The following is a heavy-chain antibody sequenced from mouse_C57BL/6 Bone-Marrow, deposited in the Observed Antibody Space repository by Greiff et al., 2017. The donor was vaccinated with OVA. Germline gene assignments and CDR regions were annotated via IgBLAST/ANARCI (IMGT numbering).Heavy chain of an antibody. D-gene: IGHD1-1*01. CDR1: GYTFTSYW. CDR2: IYPGSGST. CDR3: AGRYYGSSYWYLDV. V-gene: IGHV1-55*01. Sequence: VQLQQSGAELVKPGASVKMSCKASGYTFTSYWITWVKQRPGQGLEWIGDIYPGSGSTNYNEKFKSKATLTVDTSSSTAYMQLSSLTSEDSAVYYCAGRYYGSSYWYLDVWGTGTTVTVSS. J-gene: IGHJ1*03.